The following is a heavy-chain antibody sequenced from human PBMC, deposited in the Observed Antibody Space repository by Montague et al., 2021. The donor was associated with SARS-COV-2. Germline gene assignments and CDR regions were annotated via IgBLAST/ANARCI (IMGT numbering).Heavy chain of an antibody. CDR1: GGSISSGGYY. Sequence: TLSLTCIVSGGSISSGGYYWSWIRQHPGKGLEWIGYIYYSGSTYYNPSLKSRLSISLDTSKNHFSLRLSSVTAANTAVYYCARSESPSYSSSPFDYWGQGTLVTVSS. J-gene: IGHJ4*02. D-gene: IGHD6-13*01. CDR2: IYYSGST. V-gene: IGHV4-31*03. CDR3: ARSESPSYSSSPFDY.